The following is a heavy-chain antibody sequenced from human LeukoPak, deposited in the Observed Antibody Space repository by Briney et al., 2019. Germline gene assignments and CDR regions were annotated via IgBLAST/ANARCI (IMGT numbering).Heavy chain of an antibody. CDR2: VSVYNGNR. V-gene: IGHV1-18*01. CDR3: SRGYSSSTSGHYYYYYGMDV. J-gene: IGHJ6*02. CDR1: GYTFISYG. D-gene: IGHD2-2*01. Sequence: ASVKLSCKASGYTFISYGISWVRQAPGQGLGWVGWVSVYNGNRNYEYKPQGRVTMTTATSTSTTYMELRMMRSDDTAMAFCSRGYSSSTSGHYYYYYGMDVWGQGTTVTVSS.